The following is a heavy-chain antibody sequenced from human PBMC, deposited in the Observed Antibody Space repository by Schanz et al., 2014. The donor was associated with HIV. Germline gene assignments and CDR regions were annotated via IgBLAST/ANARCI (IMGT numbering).Heavy chain of an antibody. CDR3: ARDRISTVGAPHFDL. Sequence: QVQLVESGGGVVQPGRSLRLSCAASGFTFRSYGMHWVRQAPGKGLEWVAVIWYDGSNKYYADSVKGRFTISRDNAKNSLYLQMNSLRAEDTAVYYCARDRISTVGAPHFDLWGQGTLVIVSS. J-gene: IGHJ4*02. CDR1: GFTFRSYG. D-gene: IGHD1-26*01. CDR2: IWYDGSNK. V-gene: IGHV3-33*01.